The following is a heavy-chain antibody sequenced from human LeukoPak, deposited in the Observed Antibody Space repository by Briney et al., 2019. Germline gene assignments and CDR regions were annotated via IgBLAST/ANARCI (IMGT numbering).Heavy chain of an antibody. J-gene: IGHJ4*02. Sequence: HPGGSLRLSCAASGFTFSSYAMSWVRQAPGKGLEWVSAISGSGGSTYYADSVKGRFTISRDNSKNTLYLQMNSLRAEDTAVYYCAKTEGSGIAVAGYYFDYWGQGTVVTVSS. CDR3: AKTEGSGIAVAGYYFDY. D-gene: IGHD6-19*01. CDR2: ISGSGGST. V-gene: IGHV3-23*01. CDR1: GFTFSSYA.